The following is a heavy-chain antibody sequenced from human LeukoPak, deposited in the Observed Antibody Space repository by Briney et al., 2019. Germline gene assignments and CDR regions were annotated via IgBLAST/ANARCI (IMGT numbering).Heavy chain of an antibody. V-gene: IGHV3-48*01. CDR3: TRVEYGDYPGDY. D-gene: IGHD4-17*01. CDR2: ITSSSSAI. CDR1: GFTFSSYS. Sequence: PGGSLRLSCAASGFTFSSYSMNWVRQAPGKGLEWISYITSSSSAIYYADSVKGRFTISRDNAKNSLYLQMNGLRAEDTAVYYCTRVEYGDYPGDYWGQGTLVTVSS. J-gene: IGHJ4*02.